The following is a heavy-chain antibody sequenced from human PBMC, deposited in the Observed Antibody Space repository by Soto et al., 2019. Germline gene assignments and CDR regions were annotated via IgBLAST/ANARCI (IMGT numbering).Heavy chain of an antibody. V-gene: IGHV4-4*02. CDR2: IYHSGST. Sequence: SXTQSLTSAVSGGSISSSNWWSLVRQPPGKGLEWIGEIYHSGSTNYDPSLKSRVTITVDKSKNQFSLKLSSVTAADTAVYYCARTTMGGSSWPFDYWGQGTLVTVSS. J-gene: IGHJ4*02. CDR1: GGSISSSNW. D-gene: IGHD6-13*01. CDR3: ARTTMGGSSWPFDY.